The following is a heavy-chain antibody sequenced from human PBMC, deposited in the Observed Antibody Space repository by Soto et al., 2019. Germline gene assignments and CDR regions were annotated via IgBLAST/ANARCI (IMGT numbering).Heavy chain of an antibody. V-gene: IGHV1-2*02. CDR3: ARGGSWYAL. J-gene: IGHJ4*02. Sequence: ASVKVSCKTSGYPFTGHYIHWVRQAPGQGFEWLGWISNSGDTKYAQNFQGRVSMTRDTSITTAYMELKGLQSGDTAVYYCARGGSWYALWGQGTLVTVSS. CDR1: GYPFTGHY. CDR2: ISNSGDT. D-gene: IGHD6-13*01.